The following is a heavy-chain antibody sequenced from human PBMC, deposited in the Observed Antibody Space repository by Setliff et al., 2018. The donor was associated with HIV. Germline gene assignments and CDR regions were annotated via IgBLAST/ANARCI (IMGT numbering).Heavy chain of an antibody. D-gene: IGHD2-15*01. CDR2: INHSGST. V-gene: IGHV4-34*01. CDR1: TGSFSGYY. Sequence: SETLSLTCAVYTGSFSGYYWSWIRQPPGKGLEWIGEINHSGSTNYNPFFKSRVTISGDTSKYQFSLKLTAVTAADTAVYYCASQAVLEHCNGGYCYPHYFDYWGQGTLVTVSS. CDR3: ASQAVLEHCNGGYCYPHYFDY. J-gene: IGHJ4*02.